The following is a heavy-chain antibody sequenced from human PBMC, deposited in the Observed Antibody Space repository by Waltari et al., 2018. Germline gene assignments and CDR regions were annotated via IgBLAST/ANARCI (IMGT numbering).Heavy chain of an antibody. J-gene: IGHJ4*02. CDR1: GFTFSSYG. CDR3: ARALEDYYDSSGYCDY. Sequence: QVQLVESGGGVVQPGRSLRLSCAASGFTFSSYGMHWVRQAPGKGLEWVAVIWYDGSNKYYADSVKGRFTISRDNSKNTLYLQMNSLRAEDTAVYYCARALEDYYDSSGYCDYWGQGTLVTVSS. V-gene: IGHV3-33*01. CDR2: IWYDGSNK. D-gene: IGHD3-22*01.